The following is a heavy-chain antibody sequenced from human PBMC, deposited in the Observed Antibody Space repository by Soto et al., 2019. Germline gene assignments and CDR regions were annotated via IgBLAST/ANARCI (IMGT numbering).Heavy chain of an antibody. CDR3: ARSGYYRNYFDY. J-gene: IGHJ4*02. V-gene: IGHV4-59*01. Sequence: SETLSLTCTVSGGSISSYYWSWIRQPPGKGLEWIGYIYYSGSTNYNPSLKSRVTISVDTSKNQFSLKLGSVTAADTAVYYCARSGYYRNYFDYWGQGTLVTVSS. D-gene: IGHD3-22*01. CDR1: GGSISSYY. CDR2: IYYSGST.